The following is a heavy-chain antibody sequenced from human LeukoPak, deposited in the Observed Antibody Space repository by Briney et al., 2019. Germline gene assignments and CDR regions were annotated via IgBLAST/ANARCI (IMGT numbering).Heavy chain of an antibody. J-gene: IGHJ4*02. CDR1: GGSISSYY. CDR2: IYYSGST. V-gene: IGHV4-59*01. Sequence: SETLSLTCTVSGGSISSYYWSWIRQPPGKGLEWIGYIYYSGSTNYNPSLKSRVTISVDTSKNQFSLKLSSVTAADTAVYYCARGAYYYDSSGYLSYFDYWGQGTLVTVSS. D-gene: IGHD3-22*01. CDR3: ARGAYYYDSSGYLSYFDY.